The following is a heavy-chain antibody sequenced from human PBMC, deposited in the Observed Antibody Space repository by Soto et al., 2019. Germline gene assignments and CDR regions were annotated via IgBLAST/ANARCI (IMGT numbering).Heavy chain of an antibody. CDR2: IYTSGST. Sequence: KTSETLSLTCTVSGGSISSYYWSWIRQPAGKGLEWIGRIYTSGSTNYNPSLKSRVTMSVDTSKNQFSLKLSSVTAADTAVYYCARVASGWELLDYYYGMDVWGQGTTVTVS. D-gene: IGHD1-26*01. J-gene: IGHJ6*02. V-gene: IGHV4-4*07. CDR1: GGSISSYY. CDR3: ARVASGWELLDYYYGMDV.